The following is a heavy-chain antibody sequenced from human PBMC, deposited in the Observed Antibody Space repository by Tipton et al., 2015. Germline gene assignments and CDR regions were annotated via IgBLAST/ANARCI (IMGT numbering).Heavy chain of an antibody. CDR1: GGSISSYY. V-gene: IGHV4-4*07. D-gene: IGHD5-12*01. CDR2: IYSSGST. J-gene: IGHJ6*01. Sequence: TLSLTCTVSGGSISSYYWSWIRQPAGKGLEWIGRIYSSGSTNYNPSLKSRVTMSVDTSKNQFSLKLTSMTAADTAVYYCARDRGYGDYYGMDVWGQGTTVTVSS. CDR3: ARDRGYGDYYGMDV.